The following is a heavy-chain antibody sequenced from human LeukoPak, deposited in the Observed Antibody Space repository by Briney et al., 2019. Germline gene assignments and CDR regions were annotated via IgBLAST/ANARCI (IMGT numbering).Heavy chain of an antibody. D-gene: IGHD5-18*01. CDR1: GYTFTGYY. J-gene: IGHJ4*02. V-gene: IGHV1-2*02. CDR3: ARVRLDAATTGFDY. CDR2: INPNSGGT. Sequence: ASVKVSCKASGYTFTGYYIHWVRQAPGQGLEWMGWINPNSGGTNYAQKFQGRVTMTRDTSINTAYVELSRLRSDDTAVYYCARVRLDAATTGFDYRGQGTLVTVSS.